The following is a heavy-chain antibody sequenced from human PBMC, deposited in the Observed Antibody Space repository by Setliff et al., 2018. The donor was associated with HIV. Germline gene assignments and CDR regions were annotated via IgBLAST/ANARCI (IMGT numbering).Heavy chain of an antibody. CDR2: ISYNGGT. CDR1: GGSVRRNY. V-gene: IGHV4-59*02. D-gene: IGHD3-3*02. Sequence: SETLSLTCTVSGGSVRRNYWGWIRQPPGRGLEWIGYISYNGGTNYNPSLQSRVAISLDTSKNQFSLKMRSVTAADTAIYYCARDTFYLDYWGQGALVTVSS. CDR3: ARDTFYLDY. J-gene: IGHJ4*02.